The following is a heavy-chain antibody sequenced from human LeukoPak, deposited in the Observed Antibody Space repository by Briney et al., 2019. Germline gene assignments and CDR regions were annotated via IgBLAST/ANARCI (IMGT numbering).Heavy chain of an antibody. CDR2: INWNGGST. Sequence: GGSLRLSCAASGFTFDDYGMSWVRQAPGKGLEWVSGINWNGGSTGYADSVKGRFTISRDNAKNSLYLQMNSLRAEDAALYYCARDRLAYSSGWYKGWFDPWGQGTLVTVSS. CDR3: ARDRLAYSSGWYKGWFDP. D-gene: IGHD6-19*01. V-gene: IGHV3-20*04. CDR1: GFTFDDYG. J-gene: IGHJ5*02.